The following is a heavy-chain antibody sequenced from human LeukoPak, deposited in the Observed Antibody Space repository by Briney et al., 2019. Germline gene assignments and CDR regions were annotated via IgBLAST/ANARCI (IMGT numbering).Heavy chain of an antibody. V-gene: IGHV3-23*01. CDR2: ISGSGGST. D-gene: IGHD3-22*01. Sequence: GGSPRLSCAASGFTFSSYAMSWVRQAPGKGLEWVSAISGSGGSTYYADSVKGRFTISRDNSKNTLYLQMNSLRAEDTAVYYCAKGGWLLPYYFDYWGQGTLVTVSS. CDR3: AKGGWLLPYYFDY. J-gene: IGHJ4*02. CDR1: GFTFSSYA.